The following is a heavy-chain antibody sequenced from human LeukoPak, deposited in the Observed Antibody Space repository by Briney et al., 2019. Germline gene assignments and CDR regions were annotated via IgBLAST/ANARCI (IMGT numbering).Heavy chain of an antibody. CDR1: GFTFSSHA. Sequence: GGSLRLSCAASGFTFSSHAMSWVRQAPGKGLEWVSAISGSGGSTYYADSVKGRFTISRDNSKNTLYLQMNSLRAEDTAVYYCAKDSGGVLWFGDFDPGYWGQGTLVTVSS. V-gene: IGHV3-23*01. J-gene: IGHJ4*02. CDR3: AKDSGGVLWFGDFDPGY. D-gene: IGHD3-10*01. CDR2: ISGSGGST.